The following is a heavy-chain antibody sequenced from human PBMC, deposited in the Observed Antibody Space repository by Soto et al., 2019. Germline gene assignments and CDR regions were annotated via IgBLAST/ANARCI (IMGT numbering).Heavy chain of an antibody. CDR2: ISSSGSTI. D-gene: IGHD2-8*01. CDR1: GFTFSDYY. CDR3: ARVDVNGVYAWYYYYYYMDV. Sequence: GGSLRLSCAASGFTFSDYYMSWIRQAPGKGLEWVSYISSSGSTIYYADSVKGRFTISRDNAKNSLYLQMNSLRAEDTAVYYCARVDVNGVYAWYYYYYYMDVWGKGTTVTVSS. J-gene: IGHJ6*03. V-gene: IGHV3-11*01.